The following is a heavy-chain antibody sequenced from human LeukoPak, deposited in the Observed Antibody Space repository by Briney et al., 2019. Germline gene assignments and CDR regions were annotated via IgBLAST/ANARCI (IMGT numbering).Heavy chain of an antibody. Sequence: ASVKVSCKASGYTFTGYYMHWVRQAPGQGLEWMGWINPNSGGTNYAQKFQGRVTMTRDTSISTAYMELTSLISDDTAVYYCAGADSSSWYGGYWGQGTLVTVSS. CDR2: INPNSGGT. J-gene: IGHJ4*02. CDR1: GYTFTGYY. D-gene: IGHD6-13*01. V-gene: IGHV1-2*02. CDR3: AGADSSSWYGGY.